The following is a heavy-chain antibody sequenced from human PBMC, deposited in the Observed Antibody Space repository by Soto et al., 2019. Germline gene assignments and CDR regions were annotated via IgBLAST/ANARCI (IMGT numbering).Heavy chain of an antibody. CDR2: VRYDGNTE. J-gene: IGHJ3*02. V-gene: IGHV3-33*01. CDR3: ARAARMTPFHI. D-gene: IGHD6-6*01. Sequence: PGGSLRLSCAASGFIFSAYDMHWVRQAPGKGLEWVAVVRYDGNTEYYAESVTGRCTISRDNSKNILYLQMNNLRAEDTAIYYCARAARMTPFHIWGQGTMVTVSS. CDR1: GFIFSAYD.